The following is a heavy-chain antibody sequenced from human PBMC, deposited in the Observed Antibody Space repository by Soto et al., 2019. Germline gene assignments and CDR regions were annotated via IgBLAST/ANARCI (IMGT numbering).Heavy chain of an antibody. CDR3: APAAAAHSCARVRRGTTVSSKPLGDWFDT. V-gene: IGHV4-59*04. CDR1: GVSLDNFF. CDR2: VSQGGAA. J-gene: IGHJ5*02. Sequence: QVQLQESGPGLLRPSETLSLTCNVSGVSLDNFFWSWIRQTPGRGLEWLGYVSQGGAASYRSGGAPTGPTPSHGGRATTSLECPGTTSPRRLPSGTAPAAAAHSCARVRRGTTVSSKPLGDWFDTWGQGTLVTVSS. D-gene: IGHD3-3*01.